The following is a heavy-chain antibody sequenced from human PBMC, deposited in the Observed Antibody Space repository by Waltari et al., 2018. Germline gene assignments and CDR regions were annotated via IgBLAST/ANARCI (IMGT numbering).Heavy chain of an antibody. V-gene: IGHV4-39*07. Sequence: QVQLQESGPGLVKSSEALSLTCTVSGGSIPGSNSYWGWIRQPPGKGLEWIGNFDSGGSVDDNWALRSRVIISGDTAKNQCSLKLSSVTAADTAVYYCARVYDKSGYFSSSACDIWGQGTVVTVSS. D-gene: IGHD3-22*01. J-gene: IGHJ3*02. CDR1: GGSIPGSNSY. CDR3: ARVYDKSGYFSSSACDI. CDR2: FDSGGSV.